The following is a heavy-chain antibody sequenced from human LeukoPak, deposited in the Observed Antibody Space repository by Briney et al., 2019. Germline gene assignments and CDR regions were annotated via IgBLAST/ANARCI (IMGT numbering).Heavy chain of an antibody. J-gene: IGHJ4*02. V-gene: IGHV4-39*01. CDR1: GGTISRSSFY. Sequence: SETLSLTCTVSGGTISRSSFYWGWIRQPPGKGLEWIGSVYYSGNTYYNPSLKTRVTISVDTSKNQFSLNLSSVTAADTAVYFCARHEANRLYYWGQGTLVTISS. CDR3: ARHEANRLYY. D-gene: IGHD4/OR15-4a*01. CDR2: VYYSGNT.